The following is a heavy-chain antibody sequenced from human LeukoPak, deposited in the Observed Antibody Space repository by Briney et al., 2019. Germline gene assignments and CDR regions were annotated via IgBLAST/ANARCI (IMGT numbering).Heavy chain of an antibody. CDR1: GFTFDDYA. CDR3: AKRGYNYDYDY. Sequence: GGSLRLSCAASGFTFDDYAMHWVRQAPGKGLEWVSGISWNSGSIGYADSVKGRFTISRDNAKNSLYLKMNSLRAEDTAVYYCAKRGYNYDYDYWGQGTLVTVSS. J-gene: IGHJ4*02. CDR2: ISWNSGSI. D-gene: IGHD5-18*01. V-gene: IGHV3-9*01.